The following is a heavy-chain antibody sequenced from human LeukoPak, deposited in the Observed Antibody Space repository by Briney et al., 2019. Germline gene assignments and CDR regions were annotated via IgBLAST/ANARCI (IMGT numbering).Heavy chain of an antibody. CDR1: GFMFHDYA. Sequence: PGGSLRLSCAAPGFMFHDYAIHWVRQAPGKGLEWVSLISGDGGSTFYADSVKGRFTISRDNSKNSLYLQMNSLRAEDTALYYCAKDMRPDSSGKGAFDIWGQGTMVTVSS. D-gene: IGHD3-22*01. V-gene: IGHV3-43*02. CDR2: ISGDGGST. CDR3: AKDMRPDSSGKGAFDI. J-gene: IGHJ3*02.